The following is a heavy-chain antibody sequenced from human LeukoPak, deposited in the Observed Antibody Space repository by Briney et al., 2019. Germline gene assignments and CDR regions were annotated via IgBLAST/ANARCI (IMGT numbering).Heavy chain of an antibody. CDR1: GYTLTESS. V-gene: IGHV1-24*01. D-gene: IGHD3-3*01. CDR2: FDPEDGET. Sequence: ASVKVSCKVSGYTLTESSMHWVRQAPGKGLEWMGGFDPEDGETIYAQKFQGRVTMTEDTSTDTAYMELSSLRSEDTAVYYCATGAIYDFWSGYYKGKYDYWGQGTLVTVSS. J-gene: IGHJ4*02. CDR3: ATGAIYDFWSGYYKGKYDY.